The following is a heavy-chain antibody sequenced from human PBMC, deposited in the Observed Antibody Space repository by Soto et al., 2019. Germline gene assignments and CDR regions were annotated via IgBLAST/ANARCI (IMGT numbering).Heavy chain of an antibody. J-gene: IGHJ6*02. CDR3: ARLRIVVVPAARIRYYYYGMDV. CDR1: GGSFSGYY. V-gene: IGHV4-34*01. CDR2: INHSGST. D-gene: IGHD2-2*01. Sequence: QVQLQQWGAGLLKPSETLSLTCAVYGGSFSGYYWSWIRQPPGKGLEWIGEINHSGSTNYNPSLKSRVTISVDTSKNQFSLKLSSVTAADTAVYYCARLRIVVVPAARIRYYYYGMDVWGQGTTVTVSS.